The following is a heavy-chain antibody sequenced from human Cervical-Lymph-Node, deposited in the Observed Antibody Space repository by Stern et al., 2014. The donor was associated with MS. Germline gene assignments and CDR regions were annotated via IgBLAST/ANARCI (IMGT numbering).Heavy chain of an antibody. J-gene: IGHJ4*02. CDR1: GGTFSSYT. CDR3: AREVIPGAGGTFDN. D-gene: IGHD1-26*01. CDR2: IIPIFATT. Sequence: VQLVESGAEVKKPGSSVKVSCNVSGGTFSSYTLNWVRQAPGQGLEWMGGIIPIFATTNYPQRFQGKVTITADGSTSTTYLEVSSLTSEDTAVYYCAREVIPGAGGTFDNWGQGTLVIVSS. V-gene: IGHV1-69*01.